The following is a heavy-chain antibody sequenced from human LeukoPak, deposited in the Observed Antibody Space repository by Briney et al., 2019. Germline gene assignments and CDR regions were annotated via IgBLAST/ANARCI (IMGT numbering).Heavy chain of an antibody. CDR2: ISYDGSNK. V-gene: IGHV3-30*18. CDR1: GFTFSSYG. D-gene: IGHD2-15*01. CDR3: AKDRGRIGNDAFDI. Sequence: GGSLRLSCAASGFTFSSYGMHWVRHAPGKGLEWVAVISYDGSNKYYADSAKGRFTISRDNFKNTLYLQMNSLRAEDTAVYYCAKDRGRIGNDAFDIWGQGTMVTVSS. J-gene: IGHJ3*02.